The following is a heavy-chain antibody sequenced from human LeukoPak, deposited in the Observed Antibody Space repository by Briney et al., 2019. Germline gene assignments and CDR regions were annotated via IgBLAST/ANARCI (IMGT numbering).Heavy chain of an antibody. D-gene: IGHD1-14*01. Sequence: ASVKVSYKASGGTFSSYAISWVRQAPRQGLEWMGGIIPIFGTANYAQKFQGRVTITADESTSTAYMELSSLRSEDTAVYYCARAETVGLSPIDYWGQGTLVTVSS. J-gene: IGHJ4*02. CDR1: GGTFSSYA. CDR3: ARAETVGLSPIDY. V-gene: IGHV1-69*13. CDR2: IIPIFGTA.